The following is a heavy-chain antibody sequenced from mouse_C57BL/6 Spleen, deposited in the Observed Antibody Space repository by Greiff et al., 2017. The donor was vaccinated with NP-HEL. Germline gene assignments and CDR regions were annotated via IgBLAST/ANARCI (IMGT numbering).Heavy chain of an antibody. Sequence: VKLQQPGAELVKPGASVKMSCKASGYTFTSYWITWVKQRPGQGLEWIGDIYPGSGSTNYNEKFKSKATLTVDTSSSTAYMQLSSLTSEDSAVYYCARFYYYGSSQRGGAMDYWGQGTSVTVSS. J-gene: IGHJ4*01. V-gene: IGHV1-55*01. CDR3: ARFYYYGSSQRGGAMDY. CDR1: GYTFTSYW. CDR2: IYPGSGST. D-gene: IGHD1-1*01.